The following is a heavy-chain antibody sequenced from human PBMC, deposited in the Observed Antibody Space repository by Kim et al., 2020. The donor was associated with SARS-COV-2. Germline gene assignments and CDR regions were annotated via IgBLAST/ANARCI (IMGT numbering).Heavy chain of an antibody. Sequence: YVDPVKGRCTLSRDNAKTSLYLQMNSLRAEDTAVYYCARQVNAGFNYFDYWGQGTLVTVSS. J-gene: IGHJ4*02. D-gene: IGHD2-2*01. V-gene: IGHV3-7*03. CDR3: ARQVNAGFNYFDY.